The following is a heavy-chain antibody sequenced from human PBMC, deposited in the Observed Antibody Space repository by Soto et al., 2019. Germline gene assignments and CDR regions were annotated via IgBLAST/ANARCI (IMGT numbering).Heavy chain of an antibody. J-gene: IGHJ4*02. Sequence: GGSLSLSCAASGFTFSSYWMSWVRQAPGRGLEWVANIKLDGSENYYVDSVKGRITIATDNAKNSLNLQTNSPRAEDAAVYYCARDERWEYDFWSGYRYGYFDYWGQGTLVTVSS. CDR2: IKLDGSEN. CDR3: ARDERWEYDFWSGYRYGYFDY. D-gene: IGHD3-3*01. CDR1: GFTFSSYW. V-gene: IGHV3-7*01.